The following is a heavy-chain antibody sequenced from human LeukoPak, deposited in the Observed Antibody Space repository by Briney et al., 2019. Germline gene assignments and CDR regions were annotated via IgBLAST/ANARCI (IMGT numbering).Heavy chain of an antibody. CDR3: ARDAAAGISFYFDY. Sequence: GGSLRLSCAASGFTFSSYAMHWVRQAPGKGLEWVAVISYDGSNKYYADSVKGRFTISRDNSKNTLYLQMNSLRAEDTAVYYCARDAAAGISFYFDYWGQGTLVTVSS. D-gene: IGHD6-13*01. J-gene: IGHJ4*02. CDR1: GFTFSSYA. CDR2: ISYDGSNK. V-gene: IGHV3-30-3*01.